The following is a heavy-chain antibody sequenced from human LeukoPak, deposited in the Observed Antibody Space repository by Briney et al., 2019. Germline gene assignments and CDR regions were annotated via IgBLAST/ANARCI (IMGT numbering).Heavy chain of an antibody. D-gene: IGHD3-3*01. Sequence: KPSETLSLTCAVYGESFSGYYWSWIRQPPGKGLEWIGEINHRGSTNYNPSLKSRVTISVDTSKNQFSLKLSSVTAADTPVYYSARGLSGDFWSGCGMDVWGKGTTVTVSS. CDR1: GESFSGYY. V-gene: IGHV4-34*01. CDR3: ARGLSGDFWSGCGMDV. CDR2: INHRGST. J-gene: IGHJ6*04.